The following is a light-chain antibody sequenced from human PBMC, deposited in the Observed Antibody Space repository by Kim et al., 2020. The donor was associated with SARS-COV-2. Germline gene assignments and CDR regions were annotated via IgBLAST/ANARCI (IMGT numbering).Light chain of an antibody. CDR2: YDS. V-gene: IGLV3-21*04. CDR3: QVWDSSSDVV. CDR1: IIGSKS. Sequence: VAPGKTARITCGGNIIGSKSVHWYQQKPGQAPVLVIYYDSDRPSGIPERVSGSNSGNTATLTISRVEAGDEADYYCQVWDSSSDVVFGGGTQLTVL. J-gene: IGLJ2*01.